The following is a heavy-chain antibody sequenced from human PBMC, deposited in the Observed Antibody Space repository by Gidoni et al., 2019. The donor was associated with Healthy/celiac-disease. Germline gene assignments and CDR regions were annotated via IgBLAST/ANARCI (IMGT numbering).Heavy chain of an antibody. CDR3: ARHGCSSTSCHPRNWFDP. V-gene: IGHV4-39*01. CDR2: IYYSGST. CDR1: GGSISSSSYY. D-gene: IGHD2-2*01. J-gene: IGHJ5*02. Sequence: QLQLQESGPGLVKPSETLSLTCTVSGGSISSSSYYWGWIRQPPGKGLEWIGSIYYSGSTYYNPSLKSRVTISVDTSKNQFSLKLSSVTAADTAVYYCARHGCSSTSCHPRNWFDPWGQGTLVTVSS.